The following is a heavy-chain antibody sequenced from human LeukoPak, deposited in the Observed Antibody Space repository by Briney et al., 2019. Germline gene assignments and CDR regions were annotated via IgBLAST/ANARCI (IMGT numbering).Heavy chain of an antibody. Sequence: ASVKVSCKASGYSFTGYYIHWVRQAPGQGLEWMGWINPDGDVTKSAQKFQGRVTITADKSTSTAYMELSSLRSEDTAVYYCARGRLRLYSSSSETNWFDPWGQGTLVTVSS. CDR2: INPDGDVT. D-gene: IGHD6-6*01. J-gene: IGHJ5*02. CDR3: ARGRLRLYSSSSETNWFDP. V-gene: IGHV1-2*02. CDR1: GYSFTGYY.